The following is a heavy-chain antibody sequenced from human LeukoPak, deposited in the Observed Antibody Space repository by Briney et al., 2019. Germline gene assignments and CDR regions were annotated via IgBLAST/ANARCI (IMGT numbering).Heavy chain of an antibody. V-gene: IGHV3-20*04. D-gene: IGHD3-22*01. CDR2: INWNGDTT. J-gene: IGHJ5*02. CDR1: GFTFDNHG. CDR3: AKDLTGYDSSGYYPP. Sequence: GGSLRLSCAASGFTFDNHGMSWVRQVPGKGLEWVSSINWNGDTTAYEDSVKGRFTISRDNSKNTLYLQMNSLIAEDTALYYCAKDLTGYDSSGYYPPWGQGTLVTVSS.